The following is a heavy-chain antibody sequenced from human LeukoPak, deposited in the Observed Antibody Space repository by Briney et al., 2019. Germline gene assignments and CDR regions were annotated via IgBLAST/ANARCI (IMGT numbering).Heavy chain of an antibody. V-gene: IGHV4-59*11. CDR2: SYYSGST. Sequence: SETLSLTCTVSDGSMRRHYWSWIRQPPGKGLEWIGYSYYSGSTNYNPALKSRVTISVDTSTNQFSLKLNSVTAADTAIYYCARYFYYDSSTYYAYMDVWGKGTTVTVSS. CDR3: ARYFYYDSSTYYAYMDV. CDR1: DGSMRRHY. D-gene: IGHD3-22*01. J-gene: IGHJ6*04.